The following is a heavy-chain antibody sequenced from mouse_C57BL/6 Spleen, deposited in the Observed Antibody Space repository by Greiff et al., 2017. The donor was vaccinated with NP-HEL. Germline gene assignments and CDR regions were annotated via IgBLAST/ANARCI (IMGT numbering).Heavy chain of an antibody. CDR3: AAYGYDEGFDY. D-gene: IGHD2-2*01. V-gene: IGHV1-50*01. J-gene: IGHJ2*01. CDR1: GYTFTSYW. CDR2: IDPSDSYT. Sequence: QVQLQQPGAELVKPGASVKLSCKASGYTFTSYWMQWVKQRPGQGLEWIGEIDPSDSYTNYNQKFKGKATLTVDTSSSTAYMQLSSLTSEDSAVYYCAAYGYDEGFDYWGQGTTLTVSS.